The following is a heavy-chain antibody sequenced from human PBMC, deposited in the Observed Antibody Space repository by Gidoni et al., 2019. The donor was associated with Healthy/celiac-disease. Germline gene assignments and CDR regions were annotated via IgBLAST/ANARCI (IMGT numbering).Heavy chain of an antibody. D-gene: IGHD2-15*01. Sequence: EVQLVESGGGLVQPGGSLRLSCAASGFTFSSYSMNWVRQAPGKGLEWVSYISSSSSTIYYADSVKGRFTISRDNAKNSLYLQMNSLRDEDTAVYYCARADCSGGSCYFDYWGQGTLVTVSS. CDR3: ARADCSGGSCYFDY. CDR2: ISSSSSTI. V-gene: IGHV3-48*02. CDR1: GFTFSSYS. J-gene: IGHJ4*02.